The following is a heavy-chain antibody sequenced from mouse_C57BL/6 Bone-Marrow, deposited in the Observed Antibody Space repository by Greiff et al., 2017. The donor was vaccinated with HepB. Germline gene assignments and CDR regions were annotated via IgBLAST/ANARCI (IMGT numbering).Heavy chain of an antibody. V-gene: IGHV1-15*01. CDR2: IDPETGGT. CDR1: GYTFTDYE. Sequence: QVQLKESGAELVRPGASVTLSCKASGYTFTDYEMHWVKQTPVHGLEWIGAIDPETGGTAYNQKFKGKAILTADKSSSTAYMELRSLTSEDSAVYYCTRSDDGYYRYWFAYWGQGTLVTVSP. CDR3: TRSDDGYYRYWFAY. D-gene: IGHD2-3*01. J-gene: IGHJ3*01.